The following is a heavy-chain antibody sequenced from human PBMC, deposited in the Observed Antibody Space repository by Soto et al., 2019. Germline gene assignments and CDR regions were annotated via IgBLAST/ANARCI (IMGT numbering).Heavy chain of an antibody. J-gene: IGHJ5*02. D-gene: IGHD3-3*01. CDR3: ARWWSGSRQGFDP. V-gene: IGHV4-31*03. CDR2: IYYSGST. Sequence: QVQLQESGPGLVKPSQTLSLTCTVSGGSISSGDYYWSWIRQHPGKVLEWIGYIYYSGSTYYNPSLKSRVTISVDTSKNQFSLKLSSVTAADTAVYYCARWWSGSRQGFDPWGKGTLVTVSS. CDR1: GGSISSGDYY.